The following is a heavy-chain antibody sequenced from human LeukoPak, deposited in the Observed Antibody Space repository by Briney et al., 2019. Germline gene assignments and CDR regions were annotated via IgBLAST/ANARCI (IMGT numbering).Heavy chain of an antibody. Sequence: PGGSLRLSCAASGLTFRTYSMNWVRQAPGKGLEWVSSITGSTDYIYYADSVKGRFTISRDNSKNTLYLQMNSLSADDTGIYYCAKGFVEPRPHYFDYWGQGTLVTVSS. CDR1: GLTFRTYS. CDR3: AKGFVEPRPHYFDY. V-gene: IGHV3-21*04. J-gene: IGHJ4*02. CDR2: ITGSTDYI. D-gene: IGHD6-6*01.